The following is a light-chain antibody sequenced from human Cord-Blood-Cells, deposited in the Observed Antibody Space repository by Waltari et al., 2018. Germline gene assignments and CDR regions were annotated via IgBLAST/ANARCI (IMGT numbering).Light chain of an antibody. J-gene: IGKJ4*01. V-gene: IGKV3-20*01. CDR1: QRVSSSY. Sequence: EIVLTQSPGTLSLSPGARATLSCRASQRVSSSYLAWYQQKPGQAPRLLIYGASSRATGIPDRFSGSGSGTDFTLTISRLEPEDFAVYYCQQYGSSSTFGGGTKVEIK. CDR2: GAS. CDR3: QQYGSSST.